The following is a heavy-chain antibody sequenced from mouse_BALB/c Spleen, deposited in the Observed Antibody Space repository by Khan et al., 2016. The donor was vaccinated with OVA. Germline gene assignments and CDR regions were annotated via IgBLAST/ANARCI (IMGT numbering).Heavy chain of an antibody. CDR1: GYSFPTYY. D-gene: IGHD1-1*01. Sequence: EVQLQESGPELMKPGASVKISCKASGYSFPTYYIHWVMRRLGKTLEWIGYIDPFNGATTYNQKFKGKATLTVDKSSSTAYMHLTSLTSENSAVYYCARHGTTSWFAYWGQGTLVTVSA. CDR3: ARHGTTSWFAY. V-gene: IGHV1S135*01. CDR2: IDPFNGAT. J-gene: IGHJ3*01.